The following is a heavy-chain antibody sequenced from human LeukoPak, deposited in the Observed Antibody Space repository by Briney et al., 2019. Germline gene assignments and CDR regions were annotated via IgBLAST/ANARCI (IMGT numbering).Heavy chain of an antibody. CDR3: ATSYPYYDILTGSEASDAFDI. J-gene: IGHJ3*02. Sequence: ASVKVSCKASGYTFTNYYMHWVRQAPGQGLEWMGIIKPGGGSTSYAQKFQGRVTMTEDTSTDTAYMELSSLRSEDTAVYYCATSYPYYDILTGSEASDAFDIWGQGTMVTVSS. D-gene: IGHD3-9*01. V-gene: IGHV1-46*01. CDR2: IKPGGGST. CDR1: GYTFTNYY.